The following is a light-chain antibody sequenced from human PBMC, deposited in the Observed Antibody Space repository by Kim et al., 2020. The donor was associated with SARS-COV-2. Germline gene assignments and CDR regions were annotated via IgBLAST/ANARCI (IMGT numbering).Light chain of an antibody. Sequence: QSALTQPPSAFGSPGQSVTISCTGTSSDIGTSYYVSWYQHHPGKAPRLLLYGVYDRPSGVPDRFSGSKSGNTASLTVSGLQAEDEADYYCSCFVGRKYVFGTGTKVTVL. CDR3: SCFVGRKYV. CDR2: GVY. CDR1: SSDIGTSYY. V-gene: IGLV2-8*01. J-gene: IGLJ1*01.